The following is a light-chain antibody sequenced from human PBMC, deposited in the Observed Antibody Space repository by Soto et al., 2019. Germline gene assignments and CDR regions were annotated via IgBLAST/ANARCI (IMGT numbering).Light chain of an antibody. CDR3: ETWDSNAHV. J-gene: IGLJ7*01. Sequence: QSVLTQSSSASASLGSSVKLTCTLSSGHSSYIIAWHQQQPGKAPRYLMKLEGSGSYNKGSGVPDRFSGSSSGADRYLTISNLRSEDEADYYCETWDSNAHVFGGGTQLTVL. CDR2: LEGSGSY. CDR1: SGHSSYI. V-gene: IGLV4-60*03.